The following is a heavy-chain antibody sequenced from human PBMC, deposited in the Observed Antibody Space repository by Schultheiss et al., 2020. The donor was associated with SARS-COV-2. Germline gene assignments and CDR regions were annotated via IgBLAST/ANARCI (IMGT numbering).Heavy chain of an antibody. CDR2: VSQAGST. Sequence: SETLSLTCGVNGGSFSGYYWGWIRQTPGKGLEWIGEVSQAGSTKYNPSPKSRVTISIDTSKNEFSLKLKSVTAADTAVFFCVRGVGTGTYSDSFDIWGQGTRVTVAS. J-gene: IGHJ3*02. CDR3: VRGVGTGTYSDSFDI. CDR1: GGSFSGYY. D-gene: IGHD3-10*01. V-gene: IGHV4-34*01.